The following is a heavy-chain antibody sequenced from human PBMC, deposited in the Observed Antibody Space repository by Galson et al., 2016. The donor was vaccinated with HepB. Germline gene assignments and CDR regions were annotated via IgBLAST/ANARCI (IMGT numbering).Heavy chain of an antibody. D-gene: IGHD6-13*01. CDR3: ARVEGLGSNWYRAPHFDS. J-gene: IGHJ4*02. CDR2: IWYDGSYK. V-gene: IGHV3-33*08. Sequence: SLRLSCAASGFTFSTYAMSWVRQAPGKGLEWVSVIWYDGSYKHYGDSVKGRFTISRDNSKNTLFLQMNSLRIEDTAVYYCARVEGLGSNWYRAPHFDSWGQGTLVTVSP. CDR1: GFTFSTYA.